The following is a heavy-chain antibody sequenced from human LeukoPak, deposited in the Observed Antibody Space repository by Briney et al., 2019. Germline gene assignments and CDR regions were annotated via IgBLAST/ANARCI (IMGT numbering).Heavy chain of an antibody. CDR2: INHSGST. V-gene: IGHV4-34*01. CDR3: ARYDFWSGYCLDY. D-gene: IGHD3-3*01. J-gene: IGHJ4*02. CDR1: GGSFSGYY. Sequence: SETLPLTCAVYGGSFSGYYWSWIRQPPGKGLEWIGEINHSGSTNYNPSLKSRVTISVDTSKNQFSLELSSVTAADTAVYYCARYDFWSGYCLDYWGQGTLVTVSS.